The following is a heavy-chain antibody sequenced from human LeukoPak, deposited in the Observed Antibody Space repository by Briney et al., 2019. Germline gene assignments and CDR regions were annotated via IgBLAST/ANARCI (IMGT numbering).Heavy chain of an antibody. J-gene: IGHJ4*02. CDR3: ARGRYCSGGSCYRLFDY. Sequence: SVKVSCKASGGAFSSYAISWVRQAPGQGLEWMGGIIPIFGTANYAQKFQGRVTITADESTSTAYMELSSLRSEDTAVYYCARGRYCSGGSCYRLFDYWGQGTLVTVSS. D-gene: IGHD2-15*01. CDR1: GGAFSSYA. CDR2: IIPIFGTA. V-gene: IGHV1-69*13.